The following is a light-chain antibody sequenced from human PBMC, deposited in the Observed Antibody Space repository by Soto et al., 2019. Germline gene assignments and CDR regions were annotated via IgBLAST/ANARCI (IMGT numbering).Light chain of an antibody. J-gene: IGKJ3*01. CDR2: GAS. CDR1: QSVSSN. Sequence: EIVMTQSPATLSVSPGERATLSCRASQSVSSNLAWYQQKPGQAPRLLIYGASTRATGIPARFSGSGSGTEFTLTISSLKSEDFAVYYCHQYNNWPFTFGPGTKVYIK. V-gene: IGKV3-15*01. CDR3: HQYNNWPFT.